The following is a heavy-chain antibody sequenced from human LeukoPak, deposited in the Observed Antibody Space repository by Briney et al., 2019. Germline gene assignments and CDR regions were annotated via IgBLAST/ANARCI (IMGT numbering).Heavy chain of an antibody. V-gene: IGHV3-30*18. Sequence: GRSLRLSCAASGFPFSTYGMRWVRQAPGKGLEWVAVISYDGSDQYYADSVKGRFTVSRDNSKDTLYLQMNSLRVEDTAVYYCAKLGCSSTRCYINYRGQGTLVTVSS. J-gene: IGHJ4*02. D-gene: IGHD2-2*01. CDR1: GFPFSTYG. CDR2: ISYDGSDQ. CDR3: AKLGCSSTRCYINY.